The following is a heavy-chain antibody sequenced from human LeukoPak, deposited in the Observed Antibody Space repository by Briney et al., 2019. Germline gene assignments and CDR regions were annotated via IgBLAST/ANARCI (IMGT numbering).Heavy chain of an antibody. CDR1: GYAFTGYY. Sequence: ASVKVSCKASGYAFTGYYMHWVRQAPGQGLEWMGRINPNSGGTNYAQKFQGRVTMTRNTSISTAYMELSSLRSEDTAVYYCARGQGIAVAGTGEIDYWGQGTLVTVSS. CDR2: INPNSGGT. CDR3: ARGQGIAVAGTGEIDY. J-gene: IGHJ4*02. V-gene: IGHV1-2*06. D-gene: IGHD6-19*01.